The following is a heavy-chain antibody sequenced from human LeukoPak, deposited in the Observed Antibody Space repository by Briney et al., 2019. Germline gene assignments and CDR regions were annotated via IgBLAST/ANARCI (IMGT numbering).Heavy chain of an antibody. V-gene: IGHV3-21*01. CDR3: ARDQSIAVAGAIGY. Sequence: PGGSLRLSCAASGFTFSSYSMNWVRQAPGKGLEWVSSISSSSSYIYYADSVKGRFTISRDNAKNSLYLQMNSLRAEDTGVYYCARDQSIAVAGAIGYWGQGTLVTVSS. CDR2: ISSSSSYI. CDR1: GFTFSSYS. D-gene: IGHD6-19*01. J-gene: IGHJ4*02.